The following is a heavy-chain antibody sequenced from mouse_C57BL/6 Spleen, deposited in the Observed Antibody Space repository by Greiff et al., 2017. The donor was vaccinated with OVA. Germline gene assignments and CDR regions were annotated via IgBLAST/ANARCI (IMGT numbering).Heavy chain of an antibody. V-gene: IGHV3-1*01. CDR1: GYSITSGYD. D-gene: IGHD1-1*01. J-gene: IGHJ3*01. CDR3: AREDYGSRYVD. Sequence: EVKLVESGPGMVKPSQSLSLTCTVTGYSITSGYDWHWIRHFPGNKLEWMGYISYSGSTNYNPSLKSRISITHDTSKNHFFLKLNSVTTEDTATDYGAREDYGSRYVDWGQGTLVTVSA. CDR2: ISYSGST.